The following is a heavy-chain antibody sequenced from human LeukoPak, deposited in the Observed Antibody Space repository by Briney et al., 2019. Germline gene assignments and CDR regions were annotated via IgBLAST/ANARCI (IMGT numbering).Heavy chain of an antibody. CDR2: IIPILGIA. Sequence: GASVKVSCKASGGTFSSYTISWVRQAPGQGLEWMGRIIPILGIANYAQKFQGRVTITADKSTSTAYMELSSLRSEDTAVYYCVSGGNPYSYYYYYYMDVWGKGTTVTVSS. CDR1: GGTFSSYT. J-gene: IGHJ6*03. D-gene: IGHD2-15*01. CDR3: VSGGNPYSYYYYYYMDV. V-gene: IGHV1-69*02.